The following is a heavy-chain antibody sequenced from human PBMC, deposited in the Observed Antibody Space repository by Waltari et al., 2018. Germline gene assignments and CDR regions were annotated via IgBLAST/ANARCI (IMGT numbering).Heavy chain of an antibody. Sequence: VQLVQSGAEVKKPGSSVKVSCKASGGNFNTYTMNWVRQVPGQGLEWVGRIVPMINITNYVRRFQGRLTITADTSTHTGYMELSSLRSEDTAMYYCASDLFNKIEAWGQGTLVTVSS. CDR1: GGNFNTYT. V-gene: IGHV1-69*02. CDR2: IVPMINIT. CDR3: ASDLFNKIEA. D-gene: IGHD3-22*01. J-gene: IGHJ1*01.